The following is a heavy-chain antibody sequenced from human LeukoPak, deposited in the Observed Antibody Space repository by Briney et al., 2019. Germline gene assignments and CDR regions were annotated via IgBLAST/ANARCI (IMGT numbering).Heavy chain of an antibody. CDR2: IDTKTGNP. D-gene: IGHD3-22*01. J-gene: IGHJ4*02. CDR3: AIHPSDSSGYFSY. CDR1: GYTFSSCA. V-gene: IGHV7-4-1*02. Sequence: ASVKVSCKASGYTFSSCAINWVRQAPGQGLEYMGWIDTKTGNPTYAQGFTGRFVFSLDTSVSAAYLQISSLKAEDTAVYYCAIHPSDSSGYFSYWGQGALVTVSS.